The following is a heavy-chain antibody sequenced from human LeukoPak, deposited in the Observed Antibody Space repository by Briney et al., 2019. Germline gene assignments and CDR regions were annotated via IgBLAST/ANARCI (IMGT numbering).Heavy chain of an antibody. CDR2: MNPNSGNT. J-gene: IGHJ4*02. D-gene: IGHD4/OR15-4a*01. Sequence: ASVKVSCKASGYTFTSYGINWVRQATGQGLEWMGWMNPNSGNTGYAQKFQGRVTMTRNTSISTAYMELSSLRSEDTAVYYCARGRGRLERTYGGQVWGQGTLVTVSS. V-gene: IGHV1-8*02. CDR1: GYTFTSYG. CDR3: ARGRGRLERTYGGQV.